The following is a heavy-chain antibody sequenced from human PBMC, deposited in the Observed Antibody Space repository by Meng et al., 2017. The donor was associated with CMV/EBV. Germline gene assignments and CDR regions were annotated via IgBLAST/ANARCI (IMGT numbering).Heavy chain of an antibody. J-gene: IGHJ4*02. CDR3: ATDVPYNWNYRLDY. CDR1: GSPFIGSF. Sequence: ASGSPFIGSFIHWVRPAPGQGLELIGWINPNSGDTIYAQNFQGRVTMTRDTSINTAYMVLSRLRSDDTAVYFCATDVPYNWNYRLDYWGQGSLVTVSS. V-gene: IGHV1-2*02. D-gene: IGHD1-7*01. CDR2: INPNSGDT.